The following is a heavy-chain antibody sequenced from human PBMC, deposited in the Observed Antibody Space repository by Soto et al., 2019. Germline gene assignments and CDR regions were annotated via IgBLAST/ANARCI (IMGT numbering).Heavy chain of an antibody. D-gene: IGHD6-13*01. CDR3: AKDRDGSSWYEYYYYGMDV. Sequence: GGSLRLSCAASVFTFSSYGMHWVRQAPGKGLEWVAVISYDGSNKYYADSVKGRFTISRDNSKNTLYLQMNSLRAEDTAVYYCAKDRDGSSWYEYYYYGMDVWGQGTTVTVSS. CDR2: ISYDGSNK. J-gene: IGHJ6*02. CDR1: VFTFSSYG. V-gene: IGHV3-30*18.